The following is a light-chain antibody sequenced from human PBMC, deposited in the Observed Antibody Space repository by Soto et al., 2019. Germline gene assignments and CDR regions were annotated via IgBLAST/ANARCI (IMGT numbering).Light chain of an antibody. CDR3: QQYNSYPWT. Sequence: DIQMTQSPSTLSASVGDRVTITCWASQSIGSRLAWYQQKPGKAPNLLIYKASTLESGVPGRFSGSGSGTEFTLTICSLQPDDFATYYCQQYNSYPWTFGQGTKV. J-gene: IGKJ1*01. CDR1: QSIGSR. CDR2: KAS. V-gene: IGKV1-5*03.